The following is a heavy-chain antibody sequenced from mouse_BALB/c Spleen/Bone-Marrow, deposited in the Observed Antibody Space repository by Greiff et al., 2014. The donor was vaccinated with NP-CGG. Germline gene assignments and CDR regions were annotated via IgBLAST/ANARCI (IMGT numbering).Heavy chain of an antibody. D-gene: IGHD2-12*01. V-gene: IGHV5-6-3*01. Sequence: VQLQQPGGGLVQPGGSLKLSCAASGITFSNYGMSWIRQTPDKRLELVATINGNGGSSYYPDSVKGRFTISRDNAKNTLYLQMSSLKSEDTAMYYCARVAYYNVYFDCWGQGTTLTVPS. CDR3: ARVAYYNVYFDC. J-gene: IGHJ2*01. CDR2: INGNGGSS. CDR1: GITFSNYG.